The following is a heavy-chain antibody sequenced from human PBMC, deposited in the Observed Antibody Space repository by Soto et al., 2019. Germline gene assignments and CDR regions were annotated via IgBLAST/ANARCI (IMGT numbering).Heavy chain of an antibody. Sequence: ASVKVSCKASGYTFTSYAMHWVRQAPGQRLEWMGWINAGNGNTKYSQKFQGRVTITRDTSASTAYMELSSLRSEDTAVYYCARVAVGLGYCSSTSCYPPYDYWGQGTLVTVSS. D-gene: IGHD2-2*01. CDR2: INAGNGNT. CDR1: GYTFTSYA. CDR3: ARVAVGLGYCSSTSCYPPYDY. J-gene: IGHJ4*02. V-gene: IGHV1-3*01.